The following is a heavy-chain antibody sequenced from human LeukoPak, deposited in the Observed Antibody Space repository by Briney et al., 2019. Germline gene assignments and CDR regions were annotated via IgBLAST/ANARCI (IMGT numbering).Heavy chain of an antibody. J-gene: IGHJ4*02. CDR3: ARGSATV. Sequence: SGGCLRLSCAASGFTFCSYSMKWVPQAPGKGLEGVSSISGSSTYIYYADSVKGRFTISTDNAKNSLYLQMNSLRAEDTAVYYCARGSATVWGQGTLVTVSS. V-gene: IGHV3-21*01. CDR1: GFTFCSYS. CDR2: ISGSSTYI.